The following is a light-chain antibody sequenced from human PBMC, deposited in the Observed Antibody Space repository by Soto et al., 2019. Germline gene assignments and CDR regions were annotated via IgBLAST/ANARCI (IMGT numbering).Light chain of an antibody. Sequence: QSVLTQPPSVSAAPGQKVTISCCGSSSSIGNNYVSWYQQLPGTAPKLLIYDNNKRPSGIPDRFSGSKSGTSATLGITGLQTGDESDYYCGTWDSSLSAVVFGGGTKLTVL. CDR2: DNN. V-gene: IGLV1-51*01. CDR3: GTWDSSLSAVV. CDR1: SSSIGNNY. J-gene: IGLJ2*01.